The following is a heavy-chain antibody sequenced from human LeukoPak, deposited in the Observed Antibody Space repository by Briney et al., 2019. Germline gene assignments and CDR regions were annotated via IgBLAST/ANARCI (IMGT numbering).Heavy chain of an antibody. J-gene: IGHJ4*02. Sequence: GESLKISCQGSGYSFTTYWIAWVRQMPGKGLEWMGFIYPGESNIRYSPSFQGQVTISADKSVTTAYLQWSSLKASDTAMYYCARHISERSTSSHFDYWGQGTLVTVSS. V-gene: IGHV5-51*01. CDR2: IYPGESNI. CDR3: ARHISERSTSSHFDY. CDR1: GYSFTTYW. D-gene: IGHD6-6*01.